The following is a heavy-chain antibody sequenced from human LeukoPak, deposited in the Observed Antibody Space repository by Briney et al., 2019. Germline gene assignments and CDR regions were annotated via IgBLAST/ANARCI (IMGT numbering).Heavy chain of an antibody. V-gene: IGHV1-69*06. CDR2: IIPIFGTA. D-gene: IGHD2-15*01. Sequence: SVKVSCKASGGTFSSYAIGWVRQAPGQGLEWMGGIIPIFGTANYAQKFQGRVTITADKSTSTAYMELSSLRSEDTAVYYCARGRYCSGGSCYPEDYWGQGTLVTVSS. J-gene: IGHJ4*02. CDR1: GGTFSSYA. CDR3: ARGRYCSGGSCYPEDY.